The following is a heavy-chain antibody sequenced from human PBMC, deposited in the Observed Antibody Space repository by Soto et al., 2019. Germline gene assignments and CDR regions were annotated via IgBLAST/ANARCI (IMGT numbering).Heavy chain of an antibody. Sequence: EVQVLESGGGLVQPGGSLRLSCAGSGFTFINYAMNWVRQAPGKGLEWVSSISGGGDAAFFPDSVRGRFTISRDNSKKTGALQMNSLGVDDTAVYYCARKILGSTTRPNYWYFDLWGRGTLVTVSS. CDR3: ARKILGSTTRPNYWYFDL. D-gene: IGHD7-27*01. V-gene: IGHV3-23*01. CDR1: GFTFINYA. CDR2: ISGGGDAA. J-gene: IGHJ2*01.